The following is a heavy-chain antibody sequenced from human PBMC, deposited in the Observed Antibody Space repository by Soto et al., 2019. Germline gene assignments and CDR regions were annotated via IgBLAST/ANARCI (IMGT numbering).Heavy chain of an antibody. CDR2: INHSGST. CDR1: GGSFSGYY. J-gene: IGHJ4*02. D-gene: IGHD5-12*01. CDR3: ARNGAYDFDY. Sequence: ASETLSLTCAVYGGSFSGYYWSWIRQPPGKGLEWIGEINHSGSTNYNPSLKSRVTISVDTSKNQFSLKLSSVTAADTAVYYCARNGAYDFDYWGQGSLVT. V-gene: IGHV4-34*01.